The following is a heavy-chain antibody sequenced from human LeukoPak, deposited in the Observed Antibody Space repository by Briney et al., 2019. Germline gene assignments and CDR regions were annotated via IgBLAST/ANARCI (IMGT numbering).Heavy chain of an antibody. J-gene: IGHJ4*02. CDR3: ARHEPYNSGSHYDY. Sequence: GGSLRLSCAASGFTFSSYSMNWVRQAPGKGLEWVSYISSSSSTIYYADSVKGRFTISRDNSKNTLDLQMISLRAEDTAMYYCARHEPYNSGSHYDYWGQGTLVTVSS. CDR1: GFTFSSYS. V-gene: IGHV3-48*01. D-gene: IGHD3-10*01. CDR2: ISSSSSTI.